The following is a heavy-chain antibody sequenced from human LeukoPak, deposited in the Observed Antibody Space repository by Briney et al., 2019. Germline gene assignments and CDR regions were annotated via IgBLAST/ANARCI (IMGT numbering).Heavy chain of an antibody. D-gene: IGHD3-22*01. J-gene: IGHJ4*02. V-gene: IGHV3-23*01. CDR2: ITGSGGST. CDR3: AKDTIRPNYYDSSGYSSLDY. Sequence: GGSLRLSCAASGFSFSSSAMSWVRLAPGEGLQWVSTITGSGGSTYYADSVKGRFTISRDNSKNTLYLQMNSLRAEDTAVYYCAKDTIRPNYYDSSGYSSLDYWGQGTLVTVSS. CDR1: GFSFSSSA.